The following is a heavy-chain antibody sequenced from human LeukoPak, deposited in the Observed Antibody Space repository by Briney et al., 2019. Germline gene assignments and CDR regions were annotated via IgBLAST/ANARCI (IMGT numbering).Heavy chain of an antibody. D-gene: IGHD6-19*01. J-gene: IGHJ5*02. CDR3: ARAATVAGITS. CDR2: IYSGGST. Sequence: GGSLRLSCAASGFTVSSNYMSWVRQAPGKGLEWVSVIYSGGSTYYADSVRGRFTISRDNSKNSLYLQMNSLRAEDTAVYYCARAATVAGITSWGQGTLVTVSS. CDR1: GFTVSSNY. V-gene: IGHV3-66*01.